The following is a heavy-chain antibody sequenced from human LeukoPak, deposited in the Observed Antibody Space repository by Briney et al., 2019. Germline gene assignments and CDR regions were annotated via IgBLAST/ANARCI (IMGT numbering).Heavy chain of an antibody. J-gene: IGHJ5*02. CDR3: ARDRIAVAALLIFDP. D-gene: IGHD6-19*01. CDR2: IYYSGST. Sequence: PSETLSLTCTVSGGSISSYYWSWIRQPPGKGLEWIGYIYYSGSTNYNPSLKSRVTISVDTSKNQFSLKLSSVTAADTAVYYCARDRIAVAALLIFDPWGQGTLVTVSS. V-gene: IGHV4-59*01. CDR1: GGSISSYY.